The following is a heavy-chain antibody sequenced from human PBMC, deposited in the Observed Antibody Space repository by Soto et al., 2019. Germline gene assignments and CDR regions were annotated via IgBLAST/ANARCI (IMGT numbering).Heavy chain of an antibody. D-gene: IGHD5-18*01. CDR2: IKQDGSEK. J-gene: IGHJ4*02. CDR1: GFTVSTYG. CDR3: ARSGLWGYKYRAYFDY. Sequence: PGGSLRLSCAVSGFTVSTYGLHWVRKDPGKGLEWVANIKQDGSEKYYVDSVRGRFTISRDNAKNSLYLPMNSLRAEDTALYYCARSGLWGYKYRAYFDYWGQGILVTVSS. V-gene: IGHV3-7*01.